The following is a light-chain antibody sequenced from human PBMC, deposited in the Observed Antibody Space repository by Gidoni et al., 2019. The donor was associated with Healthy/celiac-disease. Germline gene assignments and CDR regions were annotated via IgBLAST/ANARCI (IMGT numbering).Light chain of an antibody. J-gene: IGLJ2*01. CDR1: SCSIASNY. V-gene: IGLV6-57*04. Sequence: NFMLTQPHSVSESPGKTVTISCTRSSCSIASNYVQWYQQRPGSAPTTVIYEDTQRPSGVPDRFSGSIDSSSNSASLTISGLKTEDEADYYCQSYDSSNVVFGGGTKLTVL. CDR2: EDT. CDR3: QSYDSSNVV.